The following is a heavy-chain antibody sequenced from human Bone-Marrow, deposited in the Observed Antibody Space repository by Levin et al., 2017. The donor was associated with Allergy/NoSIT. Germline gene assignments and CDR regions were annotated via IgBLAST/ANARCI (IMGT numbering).Heavy chain of an antibody. D-gene: IGHD2-21*02. Sequence: GGSLRLSCAASGLTFSDAWMAWVRQPPGKGLEWVGRIKSKSDGGTTVFAAPVKGRFSISRDDSQETLYLQMNNVKTEDTAVYFCVEVTAILLNRRFQNWGQGTLVTVSS. CDR1: GLTFSDAW. CDR3: VEVTAILLNRRFQN. CDR2: IKSKSDGGTT. V-gene: IGHV3-15*01. J-gene: IGHJ1*01.